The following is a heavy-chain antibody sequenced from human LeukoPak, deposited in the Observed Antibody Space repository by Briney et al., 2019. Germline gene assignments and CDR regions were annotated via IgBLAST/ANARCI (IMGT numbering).Heavy chain of an antibody. CDR3: ARRRYYGSGSYYKLYFDY. D-gene: IGHD3-10*01. CDR2: IYYSGST. V-gene: IGHV4-39*01. CDR1: GGSISSSSYY. Sequence: SETLSLTCTVSGGSISSSSYYWGWIRQPPGKGLEWIGSIYYSGSTYYNPSLKSRVTISVDTSKNQFSLKLSSVTAADTAVYYCARRRYYGSGSYYKLYFDYWGQGTLVTVSS. J-gene: IGHJ4*02.